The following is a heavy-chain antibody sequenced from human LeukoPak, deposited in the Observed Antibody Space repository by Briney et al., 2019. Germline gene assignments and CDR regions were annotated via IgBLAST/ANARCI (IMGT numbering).Heavy chain of an antibody. CDR1: GGSISSSNW. CDR2: IYHSGST. Sequence: SETLSLTCAVSGGSISSSNWWSWARQPPGKGLEWIGEIYHSGSTNYNPSLKSRVTISVDKSKNQFSLKLGSVTAADTAVYYCASVPNSSSWYYEGIRMVYFDYWGQGTLVTVSS. V-gene: IGHV4-4*02. J-gene: IGHJ4*02. CDR3: ASVPNSSSWYYEGIRMVYFDY. D-gene: IGHD6-13*01.